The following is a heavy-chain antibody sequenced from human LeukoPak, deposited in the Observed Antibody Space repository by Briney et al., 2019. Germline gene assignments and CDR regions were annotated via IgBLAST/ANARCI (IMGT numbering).Heavy chain of an antibody. CDR1: GFTFDDYA. Sequence: GGSLRLSCAASGFTFDDYAMHWVRQAPGKGLEWVSGISWNSGSIGYADSVKGRFTISRDNAKNSLYPQMNSLRAEDTAVYYCARLSYYYDSSGYLLDYWGQGTLVTVSS. V-gene: IGHV3-9*01. D-gene: IGHD3-22*01. CDR2: ISWNSGSI. J-gene: IGHJ4*02. CDR3: ARLSYYYDSSGYLLDY.